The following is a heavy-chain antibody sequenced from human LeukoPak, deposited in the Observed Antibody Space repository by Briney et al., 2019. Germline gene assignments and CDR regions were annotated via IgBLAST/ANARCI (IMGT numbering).Heavy chain of an antibody. D-gene: IGHD3-22*01. J-gene: IGHJ6*03. CDR2: IYYSGNT. Sequence: SETLSLTCTVSGVSISSSNSYWGWIRQPPGKGLEWIGSIYYSGNTYYNASLKSQVSISIDTSKNQFSLKLNSVTAADTAVYYCTRGSIAYYYMDVWGKGTTVTISS. CDR3: TRGSIAYYYMDV. CDR1: GVSISSSNSY. V-gene: IGHV4-39*07.